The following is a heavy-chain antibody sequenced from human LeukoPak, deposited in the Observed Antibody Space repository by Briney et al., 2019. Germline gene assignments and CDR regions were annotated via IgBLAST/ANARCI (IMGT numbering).Heavy chain of an antibody. CDR3: AIPPLSGTGSSRPLAEMDV. Sequence: GGSLRLSCAASGFTFSSYWMTWLRQAPGKGLEWVANIKQDGSEKYYVDSVKGRFTISRDNARNSLHLQMNSLRAEDTAVYYCAIPPLSGTGSSRPLAEMDVWGQGTTVTVSS. CDR2: IKQDGSEK. V-gene: IGHV3-7*01. D-gene: IGHD3-10*01. J-gene: IGHJ6*02. CDR1: GFTFSSYW.